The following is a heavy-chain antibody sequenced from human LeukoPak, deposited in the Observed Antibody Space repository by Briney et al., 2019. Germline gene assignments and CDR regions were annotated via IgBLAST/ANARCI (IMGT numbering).Heavy chain of an antibody. CDR2: IVVGSGNT. CDR3: AADDLRFGDMDV. J-gene: IGHJ6*03. V-gene: IGHV1-58*01. Sequence: AASVKVSCKASGFTFTSSAVQWVRQARGQRLEWIGWIVVGSGNTNYAQKFQERVTITRDMSTSTAYMELSSLRSEDTAVYYCAADDLRFGDMDVWGKGTTVTVSS. CDR1: GFTFTSSA. D-gene: IGHD5/OR15-5a*01.